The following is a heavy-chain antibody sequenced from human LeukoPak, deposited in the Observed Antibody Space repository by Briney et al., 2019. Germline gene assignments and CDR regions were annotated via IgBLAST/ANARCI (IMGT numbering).Heavy chain of an antibody. V-gene: IGHV3-48*01. CDR2: ISSSRTT. CDR1: GFTFSSYT. CDR3: AKDPDCTSGICYTFFDY. Sequence: GGSLRLSCAASGFTFSSYTMNWVRQAPGKGLEWVSYISSSRTTYYADSVKGRFTISRDNAKNSLYLQMNSLRAEDTAVYYCAKDPDCTSGICYTFFDYWGQGTLVTVSS. D-gene: IGHD2-8*01. J-gene: IGHJ4*02.